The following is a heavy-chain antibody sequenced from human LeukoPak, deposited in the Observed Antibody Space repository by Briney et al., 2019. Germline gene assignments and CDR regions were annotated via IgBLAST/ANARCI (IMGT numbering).Heavy chain of an antibody. CDR2: ISSSSSYT. CDR3: ARGGYCSSTSCYDGAFDI. CDR1: GFTFSDYY. Sequence: GGSLRLSCAASGFTFSDYYMSWIRQAPGKGLEWVSYISSSSSYTNYADSVKGRFTISRDNAKNSLYLQMNSLRAEDTAVYYCARGGYCSSTSCYDGAFDIWGQGTMVTVSS. V-gene: IGHV3-11*06. J-gene: IGHJ3*02. D-gene: IGHD2-2*01.